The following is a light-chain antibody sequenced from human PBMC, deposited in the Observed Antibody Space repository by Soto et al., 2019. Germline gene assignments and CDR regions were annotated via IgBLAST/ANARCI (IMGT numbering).Light chain of an antibody. CDR2: AAS. CDR1: QSISSY. V-gene: IGKV1-39*01. J-gene: IGKJ4*01. Sequence: DIQMTQSPSSLSASVRDRVTITCRASQSISSYLNWYQQKPGKAPKLLIYAASSLQSGVPSRFSGSGSGTDFTLTISSLQPEDFATYYCQQSYSTPSTFGGGTKVEIK. CDR3: QQSYSTPST.